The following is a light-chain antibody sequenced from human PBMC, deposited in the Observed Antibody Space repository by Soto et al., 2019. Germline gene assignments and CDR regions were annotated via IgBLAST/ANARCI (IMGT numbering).Light chain of an antibody. Sequence: EIVLTQSPGTLSLSPGERATLSCRASQSINNRYLAWYQQKPGQAPRLLIYGASSRATGSPDRFSGSGSGHDFTLTISRPEPEDFAVYYCQQFGSSPGFTFGPGTKVDMK. V-gene: IGKV3-20*01. CDR2: GAS. CDR1: QSINNRY. J-gene: IGKJ3*01. CDR3: QQFGSSPGFT.